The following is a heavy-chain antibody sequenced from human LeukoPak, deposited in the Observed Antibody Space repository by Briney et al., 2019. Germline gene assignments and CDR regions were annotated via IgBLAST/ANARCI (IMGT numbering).Heavy chain of an antibody. Sequence: GGSLRLSCAASGFTFSSYGMHWVRQAPGKGLEWVAFIRDDGSNKYYADSVKGRFTISRDNSKNTLYLQMNSLRAEDTAVYYCARGGSYLSAFDIWGQGTMVTVSS. CDR1: GFTFSSYG. V-gene: IGHV3-30*02. J-gene: IGHJ3*02. CDR3: ARGGSYLSAFDI. CDR2: IRDDGSNK. D-gene: IGHD1-26*01.